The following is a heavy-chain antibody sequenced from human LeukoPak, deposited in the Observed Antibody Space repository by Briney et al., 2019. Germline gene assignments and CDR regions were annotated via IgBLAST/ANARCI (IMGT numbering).Heavy chain of an antibody. CDR3: ARDRRNIVGATEFDY. CDR2: IIPIFGTA. Sequence: GASVKVSCKASGGTFSSYAISWVRQAPGQGLEWMGGIIPIFGTANYAQKFQGRVTITAEESTSTAYMELSSLRSEDTAVYYCARDRRNIVGATEFDYWGQGTLVTVSS. CDR1: GGTFSSYA. D-gene: IGHD1-26*01. V-gene: IGHV1-69*13. J-gene: IGHJ4*02.